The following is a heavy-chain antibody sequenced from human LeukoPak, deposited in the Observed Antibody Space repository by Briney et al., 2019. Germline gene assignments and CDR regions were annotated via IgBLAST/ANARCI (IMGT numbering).Heavy chain of an antibody. CDR1: GESFSDYY. Sequence: SETLSLTCRVYGESFSDYYCAWIRQPPGKGLEWSGELNHVGRTTYNPALKSRVTISADTSKNQFSLKLSSVTAADTAVYYCARVQYFDNGGYWNLDYWGQGTLVTVSS. CDR3: ARVQYFDNGGYWNLDY. V-gene: IGHV4-34*01. D-gene: IGHD3-22*01. J-gene: IGHJ4*02. CDR2: LNHVGRT.